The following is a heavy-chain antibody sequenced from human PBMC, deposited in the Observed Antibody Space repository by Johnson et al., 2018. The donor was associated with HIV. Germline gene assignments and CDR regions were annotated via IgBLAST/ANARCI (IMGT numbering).Heavy chain of an antibody. CDR2: ISSSGSTI. D-gene: IGHD2/OR15-2a*01. Sequence: QMMLVASGGGLVKPGGSLRLSCAASGFTFSDYYMSWIRQSPGKGLEWVSYISSSGSTIYYADDVQVRFTISGDNGMNSLYRQMTRLSAEDTAVYYCARAKIDGSYLLSFDGWGQGTMVTVSS. CDR1: GFTFSDYY. CDR3: ARAKIDGSYLLSFDG. V-gene: IGHV3-11*01. J-gene: IGHJ3*01.